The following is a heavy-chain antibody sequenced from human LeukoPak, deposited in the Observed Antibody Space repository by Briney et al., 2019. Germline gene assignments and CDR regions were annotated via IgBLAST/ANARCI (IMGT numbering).Heavy chain of an antibody. J-gene: IGHJ4*02. CDR2: IKKDGSQK. D-gene: IGHD5-18*01. Sequence: GGSLRLSCAASGFIFNKYWMTWVRQAPGKGLEWVANIKKDGSQKSYVASVVGRFTISRDNAQNSLYLQMNSLRAEDTAVYYCAKDMWIQLWFKLPHTSIDYWGQGTLVTVSS. CDR3: AKDMWIQLWFKLPHTSIDY. CDR1: GFIFNKYW. V-gene: IGHV3-7*01.